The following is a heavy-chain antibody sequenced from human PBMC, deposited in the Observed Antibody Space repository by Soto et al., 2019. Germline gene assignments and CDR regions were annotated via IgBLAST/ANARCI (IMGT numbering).Heavy chain of an antibody. J-gene: IGHJ6*02. CDR1: GFTISGYR. D-gene: IGHD6-6*01. CDR3: ARPEYSSSSYGMDV. CDR2: INSDGSST. V-gene: IGHV3-74*01. Sequence: PGGSLRLSCAASGFTISGYRMHWVRQAPGKRLVWVSRINSDGSSTGYADSVKGRFTISRDNAKNTLYLQMNSLRDEDTAVYYCARPEYSSSSYGMDVWGQGTTVTVSS.